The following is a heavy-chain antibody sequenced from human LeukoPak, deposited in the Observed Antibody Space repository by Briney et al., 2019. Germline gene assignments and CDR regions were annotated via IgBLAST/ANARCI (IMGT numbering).Heavy chain of an antibody. D-gene: IGHD2-15*01. CDR3: ARVVADYFDY. CDR2: ISSSSSYL. J-gene: IGHJ4*02. CDR1: GFTFSSYS. V-gene: IGHV3-21*01. Sequence: PGGSLRLSCAASGFTFSSYSMNWVRQAPGKGLEWVSSISSSSSYLYYADSVKGRFTISRDNAKNSLYLQMNSLRAEDTAVYYCARVVADYFDYWGQGTLVTVSS.